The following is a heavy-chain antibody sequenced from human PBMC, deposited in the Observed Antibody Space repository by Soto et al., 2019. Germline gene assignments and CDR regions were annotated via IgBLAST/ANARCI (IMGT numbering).Heavy chain of an antibody. J-gene: IGHJ4*02. Sequence: SVKVSCKASGGTFSSYAISWVRQAPGQGLEWMGGIIPIFGTANYAQKFQGRVTITADESTSTAYMELSSLRSEDTAVYYCARGCRGYSSSTASGTLDYWGQGTLVTVSS. V-gene: IGHV1-69*13. D-gene: IGHD6-6*01. CDR3: ARGCRGYSSSTASGTLDY. CDR1: GGTFSSYA. CDR2: IIPIFGTA.